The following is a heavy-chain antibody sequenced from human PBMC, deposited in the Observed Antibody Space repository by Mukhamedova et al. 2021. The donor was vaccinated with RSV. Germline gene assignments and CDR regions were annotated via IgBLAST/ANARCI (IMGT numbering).Heavy chain of an antibody. V-gene: IGHV3-23*01. CDR2: ISGSGGST. CDR3: AKASVGYYMDV. Sequence: EWVSAISGSGGSTYYADSVKGRFTISRDNSKNTLYLQMNSPRAEDTAVYYCAKASVGYYMDVRGRGTTVTVSS. D-gene: IGHD1-26*01. J-gene: IGHJ6*03.